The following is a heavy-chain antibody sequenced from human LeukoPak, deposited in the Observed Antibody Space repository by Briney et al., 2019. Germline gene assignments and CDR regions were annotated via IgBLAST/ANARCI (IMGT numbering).Heavy chain of an antibody. D-gene: IGHD1-26*01. V-gene: IGHV3-43*02. CDR1: GFTLGAFA. CDR2: TDKDGRST. J-gene: IGHJ6*02. Sequence: GGSLRLSCAASGFTLGAFAMHWVRQAPGKGLECVSLTDKDGRSTYYADSVKGRFTIPRDNSKNSLYLQMNSLRTEDTALYYCATWAFYHSLDVWGQGTTVTVSS. CDR3: ATWAFYHSLDV.